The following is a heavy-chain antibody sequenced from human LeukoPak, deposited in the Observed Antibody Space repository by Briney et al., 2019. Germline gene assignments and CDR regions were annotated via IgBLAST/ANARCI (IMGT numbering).Heavy chain of an antibody. CDR1: GYTSTGYY. CDR3: ARVGLRLSQGMDV. CDR2: INPNSGGT. J-gene: IGHJ6*02. V-gene: IGHV1-2*02. Sequence: ASAKVSCKASGYTSTGYYMHWVRQAPGQGLEWMGWINPNSGGTNYAQKFQGRVTMTRDTSISTAYMELSRLRSDDTAVYYCARVGLRLSQGMDVWGQGTTVTVSS. D-gene: IGHD3/OR15-3a*01.